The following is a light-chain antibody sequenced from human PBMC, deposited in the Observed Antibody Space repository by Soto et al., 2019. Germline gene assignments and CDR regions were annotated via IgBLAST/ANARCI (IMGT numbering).Light chain of an antibody. J-gene: IGKJ1*01. CDR2: GAS. CDR3: QHYNNWPRT. V-gene: IGKV3-15*01. CDR1: QSVSSN. Sequence: EIVMTQSPATLSVSPGERATLSCRASQSVSSNLAWYQQKPGQAPRLLIYGASTRATGIPARFSGSGSGTVFTLTISRLQSEDFAVYCCQHYNNWPRTFGQGPKVEIK.